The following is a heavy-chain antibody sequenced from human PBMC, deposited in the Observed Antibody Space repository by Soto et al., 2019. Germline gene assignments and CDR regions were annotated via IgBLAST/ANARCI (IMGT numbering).Heavy chain of an antibody. J-gene: IGHJ5*02. CDR1: GGSISKFY. CDR2: VYATGTT. Sequence: QVQLQESGPGLVKPSETLSLTCNVSGGSISKFYWAWIRKTAGNGLEWMGRVYATGTTDYNPSLRSRVAMSVDISKKTFSLRLRSVTGADSGVYYCVRDGSKSLRDWFDPWGQGIFVTVSS. V-gene: IGHV4-4*07. CDR3: VRDGSKSLRDWFDP.